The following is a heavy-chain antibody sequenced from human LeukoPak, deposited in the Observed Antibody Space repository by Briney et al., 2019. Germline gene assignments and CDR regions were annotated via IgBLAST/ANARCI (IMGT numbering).Heavy chain of an antibody. CDR2: ICYSGST. J-gene: IGHJ5*02. V-gene: IGHV4-59*01. CDR1: GGSISSYY. Sequence: SSETLSLTCTVSGGSISSYYWSWIRQPPGKGLEWIGYICYSGSTNYNPSLKSRVTISVDTSKNQFSLKLSSVTAADTAVYYCARCSTYYYDSSLVWFDPWGQGTLVTVSS. D-gene: IGHD3-22*01. CDR3: ARCSTYYYDSSLVWFDP.